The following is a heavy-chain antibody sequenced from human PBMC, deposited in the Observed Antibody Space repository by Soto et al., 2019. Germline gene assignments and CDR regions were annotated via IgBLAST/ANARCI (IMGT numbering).Heavy chain of an antibody. CDR1: GFTFSSYG. CDR2: ISYDGSNK. CDR3: AKDIVLVVAARGMDV. D-gene: IGHD2-15*01. V-gene: IGHV3-30*18. Sequence: PGGSLRLSCAASGFTFSSYGMHWVRQAPGKGLEWVAVISYDGSNKYYADSVKGRFTISRDNSKNTLYLQMNSLRAEDTAVYYCAKDIVLVVAARGMDVWGQGTTVTVAS. J-gene: IGHJ6*02.